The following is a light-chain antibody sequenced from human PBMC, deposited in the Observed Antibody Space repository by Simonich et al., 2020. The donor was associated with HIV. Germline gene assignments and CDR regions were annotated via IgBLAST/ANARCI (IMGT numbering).Light chain of an antibody. Sequence: QSALTQPASVSGSPGKSITISCTGTSDDVGSYNLVSWYQQHPGKAPKIMIYEGGKRPSGVSNRFSGSKSGNTASLTISGLQAEDEADYFCCSSAGVNTVIFGGGTKLTVL. CDR3: CSSAGVNTVI. V-gene: IGLV2-23*01. J-gene: IGLJ2*01. CDR1: SDDVGSYNL. CDR2: EGG.